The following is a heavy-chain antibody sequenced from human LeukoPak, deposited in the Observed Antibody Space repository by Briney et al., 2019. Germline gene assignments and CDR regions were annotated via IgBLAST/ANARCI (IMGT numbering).Heavy chain of an antibody. V-gene: IGHV3-21*01. Sequence: PGGSLRLSCAASGFTFSSDSMNWLRQAPGKGLEWVSSISRSSDYIYYADSVKGRFIISRDNAKNSLFLQMNSLRAEDTAVYYCTRKYGDPTRDAFDVWGQGTMVTVSS. CDR2: ISRSSDYI. D-gene: IGHD4-17*01. CDR3: TRKYGDPTRDAFDV. CDR1: GFTFSSDS. J-gene: IGHJ3*01.